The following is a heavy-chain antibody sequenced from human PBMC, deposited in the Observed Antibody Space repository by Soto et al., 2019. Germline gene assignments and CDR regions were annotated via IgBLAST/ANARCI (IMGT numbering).Heavy chain of an antibody. Sequence: GGSLRLSCAASGFTFSSYAMTWVRQAPGKGLEWVSGISGSGGSTYYADSVKGRFTISRDSSKSTLYVQMNSLRVEDTAIYSWAKGPGYCSGGACYVADFWGQGTLVTVSS. CDR1: GFTFSSYA. D-gene: IGHD2-15*01. CDR3: AKGPGYCSGGACYVADF. V-gene: IGHV3-23*01. J-gene: IGHJ4*02. CDR2: ISGSGGST.